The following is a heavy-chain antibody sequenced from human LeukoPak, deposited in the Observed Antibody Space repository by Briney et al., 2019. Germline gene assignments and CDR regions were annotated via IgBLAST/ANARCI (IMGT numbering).Heavy chain of an antibody. CDR1: GYTFTSYA. CDR2: INAGNGNT. V-gene: IGHV1-3*01. CDR3: AREDYGDYPYYYYYGMDV. D-gene: IGHD4-17*01. J-gene: IGHJ6*02. Sequence: ASVKVSCKASGYTFTSYAMHWVRQAPGQRLEWMGWINAGNGNTKYSQKFQGRVTITRDTSASTAYMELSSLRSEDTAVYYCAREDYGDYPYYYYYGMDVWGQGTTVTVSS.